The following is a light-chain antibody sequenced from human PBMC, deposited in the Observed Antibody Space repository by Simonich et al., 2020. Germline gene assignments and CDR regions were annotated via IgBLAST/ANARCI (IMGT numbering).Light chain of an antibody. CDR3: CAYAGSSTVV. CDR1: SSDVGSYNL. CDR2: WGS. V-gene: IGLV2-23*01. Sequence: QSALTQPASVSGSPGQSITISCPGTSSDVGSYNLVSWYQQHPGKAPKLMILWGSKRPSGASNRFSGSKSGNTASRTLSGLQAEDEADYYCCAYAGSSTVVFGGGTKLTVL. J-gene: IGLJ2*01.